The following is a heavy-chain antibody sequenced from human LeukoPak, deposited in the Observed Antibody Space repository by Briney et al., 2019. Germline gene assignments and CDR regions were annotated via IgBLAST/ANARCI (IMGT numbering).Heavy chain of an antibody. CDR3: ARATGYYPWYFDY. J-gene: IGHJ4*02. V-gene: IGHV4-59*01. CDR1: GGSFSGYY. D-gene: IGHD3-9*01. CDR2: IYYSGST. Sequence: PSETLSLTCAVYGGSFSGYYWSWIRQPPGKGLEWIGYIYYSGSTNYNPSLKSRVTISVDTSKNQFSLKLSSVTAADTAVYYCARATGYYPWYFDYWGQGTLVTVSS.